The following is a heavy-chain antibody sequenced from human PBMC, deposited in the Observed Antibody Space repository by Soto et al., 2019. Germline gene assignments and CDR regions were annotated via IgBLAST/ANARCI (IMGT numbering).Heavy chain of an antibody. Sequence: GGSLRLSCAASGFTFSSFWMDWVRQAPGKGLEWVANINPDGSEKQYVDSVKGRFTISRDNAKNSLYLQMSSVTAEDSALYYCSRSLDSWGQGTRVTVSS. CDR3: SRSLDS. V-gene: IGHV3-7*01. CDR2: INPDGSEK. CDR1: GFTFSSFW. J-gene: IGHJ4*02.